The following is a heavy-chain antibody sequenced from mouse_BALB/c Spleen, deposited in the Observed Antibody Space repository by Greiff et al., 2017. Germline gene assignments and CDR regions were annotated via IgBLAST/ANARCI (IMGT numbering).Heavy chain of an antibody. D-gene: IGHD2-1*01. CDR3: ARDGLLGDAMDY. V-gene: IGHV2-9*02. CDR1: GFSLTSYG. CDR2: IWAGGST. J-gene: IGHJ4*01. Sequence: VQLVESGPGLVAPSQSLSITCTVSGFSLTSYGVHWVRQPPGKGLEWLGVIWAGGSTNYNSALMSRLSISKDNSKSQVFLKMNGLQTDDTAMYYCARDGLLGDAMDYWGQGTSVTVSS.